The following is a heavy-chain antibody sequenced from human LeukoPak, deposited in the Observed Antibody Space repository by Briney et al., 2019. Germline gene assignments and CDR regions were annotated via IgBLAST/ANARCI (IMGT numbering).Heavy chain of an antibody. V-gene: IGHV4-34*01. D-gene: IGHD3-22*01. Sequence: SEILSLTCAVYGGSFSGYYRSWIRRPPGKGLEWIGEINHSGSTNYNPSLKSRVTISVDTSKNQFSLKLSSVTAADTAVYYCARGPYYYDSSGCLDYWGQGTLVTVSS. CDR2: INHSGST. J-gene: IGHJ4*02. CDR3: ARGPYYYDSSGCLDY. CDR1: GGSFSGYY.